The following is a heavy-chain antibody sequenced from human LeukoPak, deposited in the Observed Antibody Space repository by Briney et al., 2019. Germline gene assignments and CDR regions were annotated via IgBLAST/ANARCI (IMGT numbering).Heavy chain of an antibody. D-gene: IGHD2-8*02. CDR1: GFIFSNFE. CDR3: ARVICTGGSCFQNDY. CDR2: INSGATSK. V-gene: IGHV3-48*03. Sequence: GGSLRLSCTASGFIFSNFEMNWVRQSPGKGLQWVAYINSGATSKYYADSVKGRFTISRDNAKNSLYLQMNSLGVQDTAIYYCARVICTGGSCFQNDYWGQGTLVTVSS. J-gene: IGHJ4*02.